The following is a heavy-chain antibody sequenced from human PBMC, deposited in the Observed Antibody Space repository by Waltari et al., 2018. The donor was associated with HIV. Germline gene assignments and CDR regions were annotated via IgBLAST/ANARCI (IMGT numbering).Heavy chain of an antibody. V-gene: IGHV3-74*01. CDR2: TNIDGSST. J-gene: IGHJ4*02. D-gene: IGHD5-12*01. CDR1: GFTFSSYW. Sequence: EVQLVESGGGLVQPGGSLRLSCAASGFTFSSYWMHWVRQAPGKGLVWVSRTNIDGSSTTYADSVKGRFTISRDNARNTLYLQMNSLRVEDTAVYYCARDRGTGYALGDYWGQGTLVTVSS. CDR3: ARDRGTGYALGDY.